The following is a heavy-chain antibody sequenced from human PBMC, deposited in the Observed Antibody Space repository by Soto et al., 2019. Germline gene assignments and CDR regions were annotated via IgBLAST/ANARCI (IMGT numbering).Heavy chain of an antibody. CDR1: GYTFTSYG. Sequence: APVKVSCKASGYTFTSYGISWVRQAPGQGLEWMGWISAYNGKTNYAQKLQGRVTMTTDTSTSTAYMELRSLTSDDTAIYYCARAGAAPYYYYGLDVWGQGTTVTVSS. CDR3: ARAGAAPYYYYGLDV. CDR2: ISAYNGKT. D-gene: IGHD3-10*01. J-gene: IGHJ6*02. V-gene: IGHV1-18*01.